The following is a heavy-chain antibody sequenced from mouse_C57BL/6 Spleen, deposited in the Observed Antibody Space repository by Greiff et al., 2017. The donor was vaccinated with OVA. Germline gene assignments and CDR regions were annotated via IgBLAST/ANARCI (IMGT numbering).Heavy chain of an antibody. CDR1: GSSLTSYG. CDR3: ARSEEYAMDY. J-gene: IGHJ4*01. Sequence: VKLLEPGPGLVQPSPSLSISCTASGSSLTSYGVHWVRQSPGQGLEWLGVIWSGGSTDYNAAIIYRLSISKNNSKSEVFFKMNSLQADDAAIYYCARSEEYAMDYWGQGTSVTVSS. V-gene: IGHV2-2*01. CDR2: IWSGGST.